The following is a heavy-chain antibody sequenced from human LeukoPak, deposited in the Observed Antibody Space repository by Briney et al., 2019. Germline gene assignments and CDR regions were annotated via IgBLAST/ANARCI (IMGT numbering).Heavy chain of an antibody. J-gene: IGHJ4*02. CDR3: ASLVFHYYDSSGYDDY. CDR2: ISSNSGIK. D-gene: IGHD3-22*01. Sequence: PGGSLRLSCGGSGFTFKSFSMHRVRQAPGKGLEWVSDISSNSGIKSYADSVKGRFTISRDNAKNSLYLQMNSLRAEDTAVYYCASLVFHYYDSSGYDDYWGQGTLVTVSS. CDR1: GFTFKSFS. V-gene: IGHV3-48*01.